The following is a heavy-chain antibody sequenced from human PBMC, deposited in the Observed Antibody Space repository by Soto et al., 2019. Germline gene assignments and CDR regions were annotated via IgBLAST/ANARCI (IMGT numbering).Heavy chain of an antibody. CDR2: IIPIFGTA. Sequence: QVQLVQSGAEVKKPGSSVKVSCKASGGTFSSYAISWVRQAPGQGLEWMGGIIPIFGTANYAQKFQGRVTITADESTSKAYMELSNLSAEDTAVYYCARDSGGTTGAFGMEVWGQGTTVTVSS. V-gene: IGHV1-69*01. J-gene: IGHJ6*02. D-gene: IGHD4-17*01. CDR3: ARDSGGTTGAFGMEV. CDR1: GGTFSSYA.